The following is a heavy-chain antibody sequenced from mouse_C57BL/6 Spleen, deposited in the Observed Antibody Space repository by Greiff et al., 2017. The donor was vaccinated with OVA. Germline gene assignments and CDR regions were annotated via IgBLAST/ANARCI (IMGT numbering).Heavy chain of an antibody. CDR3: TRREVLAMDY. Sequence: VKLQESGAELVRPGASVTLSCKASGYTFTDYEMHWVKQTPVHGLEWIGAIDPETGGTAYNQKFKGKAILTADKSSSTAYMELRSLTSEDSAVYYCTRREVLAMDYWGQGTSVTVSS. J-gene: IGHJ4*01. V-gene: IGHV1-15*01. CDR2: IDPETGGT. CDR1: GYTFTDYE.